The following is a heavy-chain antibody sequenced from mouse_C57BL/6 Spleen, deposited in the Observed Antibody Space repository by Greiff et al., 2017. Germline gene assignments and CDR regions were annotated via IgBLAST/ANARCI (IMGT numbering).Heavy chain of an antibody. J-gene: IGHJ1*03. D-gene: IGHD2-3*01. CDR2: IDPETGGT. CDR1: GYTFTDYE. V-gene: IGHV1-15*01. Sequence: QVQLKESGAELVRPGASVTLSCKASGYTFTDYEMHWVKQTPVHGLEWIGAIDPETGGTASNQTFKGKAILTADKSSSTAYMELRSLTSEDSAVYCCTRSWGDGYYRGYFDVWGTGTTVTVSS. CDR3: TRSWGDGYYRGYFDV.